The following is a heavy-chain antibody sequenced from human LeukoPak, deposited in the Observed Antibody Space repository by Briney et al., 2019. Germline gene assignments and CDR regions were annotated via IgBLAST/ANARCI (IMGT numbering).Heavy chain of an antibody. D-gene: IGHD3-3*01. J-gene: IGHJ3*02. Sequence: PSETLSLTCTVSGGSISSYYWSWIRQPPGKGLEWIGYIYYSGSTNYNPSLKSRVTISVDTSKNQFSLKLSSVTAADTAVYYCAREMRTFGVVILHDAFDIWGQGTMVTVSS. CDR2: IYYSGST. CDR3: AREMRTFGVVILHDAFDI. CDR1: GGSISSYY. V-gene: IGHV4-59*01.